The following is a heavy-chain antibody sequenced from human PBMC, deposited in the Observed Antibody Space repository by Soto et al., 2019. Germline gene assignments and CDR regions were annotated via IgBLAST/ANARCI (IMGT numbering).Heavy chain of an antibody. D-gene: IGHD2-2*03. J-gene: IGHJ4*02. CDR3: ASGWMAAFDN. Sequence: SETLSLTCNVTGDSIKTHYWSWIRQAPGKGLEWIGYIYYSGSTLYDPSLKRRVTISADTAKNQFSLRLTSLTAADTAVYYCASGWMAAFDNWGQGTLVTVSS. CDR1: GDSIKTHY. CDR2: IYYSGST. V-gene: IGHV4-59*11.